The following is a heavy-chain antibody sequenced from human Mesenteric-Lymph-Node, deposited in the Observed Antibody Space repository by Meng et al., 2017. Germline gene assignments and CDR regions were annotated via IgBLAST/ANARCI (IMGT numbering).Heavy chain of an antibody. J-gene: IGHJ4*02. CDR3: ARDKSIAAAGRQWSYFDY. CDR2: INPKTGAA. V-gene: IGHV1-2*02. Sequence: ASVKVSCKASGYTFTSYDINWVRQATGQGLEWMGSINPKTGAAYYAPKFQGRVTMTRDTSISTAYMELSRLRSDDTAVYYCARDKSIAAAGRQWSYFDYWGQGTLVTVSS. CDR1: GYTFTSYD. D-gene: IGHD6-13*01.